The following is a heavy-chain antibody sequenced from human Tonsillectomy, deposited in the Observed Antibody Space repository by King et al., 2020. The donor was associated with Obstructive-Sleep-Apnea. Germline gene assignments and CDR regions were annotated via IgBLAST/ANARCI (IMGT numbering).Heavy chain of an antibody. J-gene: IGHJ4*02. D-gene: IGHD6-25*01. CDR2: IYYDGSNK. CDR1: GFTFRDYG. V-gene: IGHV3-33*03. CDR3: VGYYFDY. Sequence: VQLVESGGGVVQPGRSLRLSYVASGFTFRDYGMHWVRQAPGKGLEWLAMIYYDGSNKDYADSVKGRYPISRDNSKNTLYLQMNSLRVEDTALYFCVGYYFDYWGQGTLVTVSS.